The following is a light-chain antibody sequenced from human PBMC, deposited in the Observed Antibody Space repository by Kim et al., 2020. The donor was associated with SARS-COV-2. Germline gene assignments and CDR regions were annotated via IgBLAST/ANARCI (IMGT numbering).Light chain of an antibody. CDR1: HSGCIS. V-gene: IGKV3-11*01. Sequence: PGEEATLSCRASHSGCISLAWYQQTPGQAPRLLIYDASIRATGIPDRFSGSGSGTDFTLTIGSLEPRDFAIYYCQQRGNWPPALTFGGGTKVDIK. J-gene: IGKJ4*01. CDR2: DAS. CDR3: QQRGNWPPALT.